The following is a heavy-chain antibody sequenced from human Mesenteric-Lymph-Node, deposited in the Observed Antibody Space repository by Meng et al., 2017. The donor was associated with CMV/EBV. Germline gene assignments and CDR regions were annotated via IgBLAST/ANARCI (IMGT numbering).Heavy chain of an antibody. CDR3: ARATVFVRGVRRTEDY. CDR1: NGSFTTDY. CDR2: INHRGAT. J-gene: IGHJ4*02. D-gene: IGHD3-10*01. V-gene: IGHV4-34*01. Sequence: YNGSFTTDYWSWIRQTPGKGLEWIGEINHRGATKDNPSLKSRLTMSVDTSKSQFSLKLSSVTAADTAVYYCARATVFVRGVRRTEDYWGLGTLVTVSS.